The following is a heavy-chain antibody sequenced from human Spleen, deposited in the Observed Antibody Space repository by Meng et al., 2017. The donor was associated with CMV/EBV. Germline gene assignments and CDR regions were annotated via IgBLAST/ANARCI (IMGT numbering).Heavy chain of an antibody. CDR3: ARGGADNIVPTIDYYGLDV. D-gene: IGHD5-12*01. J-gene: IGHJ6*02. CDR2: INPNRGGT. CDR1: GYIFTGYY. V-gene: IGHV1-2*02. Sequence: ASVKVSCKASGYIFTGYYIHWVRQAPGQGLEWMGWINPNRGGTNYAQKFQGRVTLTRDTSISSAYMERSRLRSDDTAVYYCARGGADNIVPTIDYYGLDVWGQGTTVTVSS.